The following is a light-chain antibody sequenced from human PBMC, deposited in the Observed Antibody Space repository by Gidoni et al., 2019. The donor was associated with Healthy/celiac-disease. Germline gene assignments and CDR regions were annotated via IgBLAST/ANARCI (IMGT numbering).Light chain of an antibody. CDR2: TAS. J-gene: IGKJ4*01. Sequence: DIQLTQSPSTLSASVGDRVTITCRASHSISSLLAWYQQKPGKAPKLLIYTASSLESGVPSRFSGSGSGTEFTLTISSLQPDDFATYYCQQYNSYPLTFGGGTKVEIK. CDR3: QQYNSYPLT. V-gene: IGKV1-5*03. CDR1: HSISSL.